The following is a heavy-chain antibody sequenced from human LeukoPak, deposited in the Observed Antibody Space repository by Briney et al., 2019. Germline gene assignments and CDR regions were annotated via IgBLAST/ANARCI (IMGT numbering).Heavy chain of an antibody. CDR3: ARGVNSGNYNYWYFDL. J-gene: IGHJ2*01. CDR1: GFIFNIYS. Sequence: GGSLRLSCAASGFIFNIYSMNWVRQAPGKGLGWVSYISSSGSTIYYADSVKGRFTISRGNAKNFLYLQMNSLRDEDTAVYCCARGVNSGNYNYWYFDLWGRGTLVTVSS. D-gene: IGHD1-26*01. V-gene: IGHV3-48*02. CDR2: ISSSGSTI.